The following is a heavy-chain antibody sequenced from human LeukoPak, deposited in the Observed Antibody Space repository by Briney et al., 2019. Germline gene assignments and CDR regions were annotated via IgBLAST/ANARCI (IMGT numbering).Heavy chain of an antibody. CDR2: IYHSGST. CDR1: GYSISSDYY. CDR3: ARLRGLGPSDAFDI. Sequence: SETLSLTCTVSGYSISSDYYWGWIRQPPGKGLEWIGSIYHSGSTYYNLSLKSRVTMSVDTSKNQFSLKLSSVTAADTAVYYCARLRGLGPSDAFDIWGQGTMVTVSS. J-gene: IGHJ3*02. D-gene: IGHD2-15*01. V-gene: IGHV4-38-2*02.